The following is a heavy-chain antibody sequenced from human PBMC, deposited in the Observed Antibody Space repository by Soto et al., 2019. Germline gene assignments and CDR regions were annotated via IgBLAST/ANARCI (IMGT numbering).Heavy chain of an antibody. CDR2: IEYSGNT. D-gene: IGHD6-13*01. CDR3: ARDTNHSAGRGYFYGMDV. CDR1: GGSISSHY. V-gene: IGHV4-59*11. Sequence: SETLSLTCTVSGGSISSHYWSWIRQPPGKGLEWIGYIEYSGNTIYNPSLKSRVTISVDTSKNEFSLRLSSVTAADTAVYYCARDTNHSAGRGYFYGMDVWGLGTTVTVSS. J-gene: IGHJ6*02.